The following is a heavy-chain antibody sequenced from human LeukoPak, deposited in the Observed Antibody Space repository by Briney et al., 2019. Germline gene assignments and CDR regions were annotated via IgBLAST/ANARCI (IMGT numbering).Heavy chain of an antibody. CDR1: AFTFSSYA. Sequence: PGGSLRLSCAASAFTFSSYAMHWVRQAPGKGLEYVSAISSNGGSTYYANSVKGRFTISRDNSKNTLYLQMGSLRAEDMAVYYCARDREYGDNYYCYMDVWGKGTTVTVSS. CDR2: ISSNGGST. CDR3: ARDREYGDNYYCYMDV. D-gene: IGHD4-23*01. J-gene: IGHJ6*03. V-gene: IGHV3-64*01.